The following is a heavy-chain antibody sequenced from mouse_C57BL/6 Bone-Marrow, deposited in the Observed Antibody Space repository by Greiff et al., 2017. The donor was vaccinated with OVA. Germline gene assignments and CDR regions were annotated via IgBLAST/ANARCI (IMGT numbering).Heavy chain of an antibody. CDR1: GYSFTGYF. Sequence: EVQLVESGPELVKPGDSVKISCKASGYSFTGYFMNWVMQSHGKSLEWIGRINPYNGDTFYNQKFKGKATLTVDKSSSTAHMELRSLTSEDSAVYYCARGDYDYYGSSPRWYIDVWGTGTTVTVSS. CDR2: INPYNGDT. D-gene: IGHD1-1*01. J-gene: IGHJ1*03. CDR3: ARGDYDYYGSSPRWYIDV. V-gene: IGHV1-20*01.